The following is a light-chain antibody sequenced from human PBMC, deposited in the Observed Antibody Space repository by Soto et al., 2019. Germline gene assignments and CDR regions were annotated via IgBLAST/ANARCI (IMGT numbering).Light chain of an antibody. Sequence: QSALTQPASVSGSPGQSSAISCTGTSSDVGGYNFVSWYQQHPGKAPKLMIYDVSSRPSGVSDRFSGSKSGNTASLTIYGLQAEDESDYYCPSYTSSSTLVFGGGTKVTVL. CDR3: PSYTSSSTLV. J-gene: IGLJ2*01. V-gene: IGLV2-14*03. CDR1: SSDVGGYNF. CDR2: DVS.